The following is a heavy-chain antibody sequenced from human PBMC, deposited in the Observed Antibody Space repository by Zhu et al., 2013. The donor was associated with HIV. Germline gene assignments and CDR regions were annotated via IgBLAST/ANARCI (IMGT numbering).Heavy chain of an antibody. D-gene: IGHD2-2*02. J-gene: IGHJ3*02. Sequence: QVQLVQSGAEVKKPGSSVKVSCKASGGTFSSYAISWVRQAPGQGLEWMGGIIPIFGTANYAQKFQGRVTITADESTSTAYMELSSLRSEDTAVYYCARGLSVYCSSTSCYTGAFDIWGQGTMVTVSS. V-gene: IGHV1-69*01. CDR1: GGTFSSYA. CDR3: ARGLSVYCSSTSCYTGAFDI. CDR2: IIPIFGTA.